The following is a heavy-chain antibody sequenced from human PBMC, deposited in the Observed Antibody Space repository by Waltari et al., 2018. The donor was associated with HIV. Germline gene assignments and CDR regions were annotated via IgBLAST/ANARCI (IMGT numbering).Heavy chain of an antibody. CDR3: ARESFWDSIGYRGDGMDV. V-gene: IGHV4-4*07. CDR1: GGSISSYY. CDR2: IYTSGST. Sequence: QVQLQESGPGLVKPSETLSLTCTVSGGSISSYYWSWIRQPAGKGLEWIGRIYTSGSTNYNPPLKSRVTMSVDTSKNQFSLKLSSVTAADTAVYYCARESFWDSIGYRGDGMDVWGQGTTVTVSS. J-gene: IGHJ6*02. D-gene: IGHD3-22*01.